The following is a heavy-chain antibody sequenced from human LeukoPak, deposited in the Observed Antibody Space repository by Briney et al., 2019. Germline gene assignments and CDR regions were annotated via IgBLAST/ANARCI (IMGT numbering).Heavy chain of an antibody. CDR2: IIPIFGTA. CDR3: ARAKWGYYDSGGYYAFDI. D-gene: IGHD3-22*01. CDR1: GGTFSSYA. J-gene: IGHJ3*02. V-gene: IGHV1-69*05. Sequence: GASVKVSCKASGGTFSSYAISWVRQAPGQGLEWMGRIIPIFGTANYAQKFQGRVTITTDESTSTAYMELSSLRSEDTAVYYCARAKWGYYDSGGYYAFDIWGQGTMVTVSS.